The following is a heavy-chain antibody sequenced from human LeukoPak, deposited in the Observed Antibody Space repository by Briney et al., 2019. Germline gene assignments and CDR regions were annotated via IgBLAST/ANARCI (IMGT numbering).Heavy chain of an antibody. D-gene: IGHD3-3*01. CDR1: GFTFSSYA. V-gene: IGHV3-30-3*01. CDR3: ARDALITIFGVVMRTHAFDI. J-gene: IGHJ3*02. CDR2: ISYDGSNK. Sequence: GGSLRLSCAASGFTFSSYAMHWVRQAPGKGLEWVAVISYDGSNKYYADSVKGRFTISRGNSKNTLYLQMNSLRAEDTAVYYCARDALITIFGVVMRTHAFDIWGQGTMVTVSS.